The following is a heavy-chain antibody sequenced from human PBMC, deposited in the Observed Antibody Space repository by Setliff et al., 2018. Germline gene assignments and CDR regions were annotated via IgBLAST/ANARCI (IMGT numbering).Heavy chain of an antibody. D-gene: IGHD4-4*01. CDR3: ARAYSYYYYYMDV. CDR1: GGSFSGYY. J-gene: IGHJ6*03. CDR2: INHSGST. V-gene: IGHV4-34*01. Sequence: SETLSLTCAVYGGSFSGYYWSWIRQPPGKGLGWIGEINHSGSTNYNPSLKSRVTISVDTSKNQFSLKLSSVTAADTAVYYCARAYSYYYYYMDVWGKGTTVTVS.